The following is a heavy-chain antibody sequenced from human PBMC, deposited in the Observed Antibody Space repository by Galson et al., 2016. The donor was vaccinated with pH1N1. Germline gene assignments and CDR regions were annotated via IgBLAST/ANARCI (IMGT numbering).Heavy chain of an antibody. D-gene: IGHD5-12*01. Sequence: SLRLSCAASGFTFTSYAMHWVRQAPGKGLEWVAVMLYDETNEYYADSVEGRFTISRDKTQSTVYLQMNSLRTEDTAVYYCARDSEYSGHEGFHWAQGTLVIVSS. CDR1: GFTFTSYA. J-gene: IGHJ4*02. V-gene: IGHV3-30*04. CDR2: MLYDETNE. CDR3: ARDSEYSGHEGFH.